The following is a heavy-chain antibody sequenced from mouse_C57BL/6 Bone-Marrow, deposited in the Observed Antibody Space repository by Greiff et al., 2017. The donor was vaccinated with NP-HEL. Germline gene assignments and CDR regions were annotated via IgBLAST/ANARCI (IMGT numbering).Heavy chain of an antibody. J-gene: IGHJ4*01. D-gene: IGHD1-1*01. CDR2: IYPGSGST. CDR3: ARFTTVVAGDY. CDR1: GYTFTSYW. Sequence: QVQLKQPGAELVKPGASVKMSCKASGYTFTSYWITWVKQRPGQGLEWIGDIYPGSGSTNYNEKFKSKATLTVDTSSSTAYMQLSSLTSEDSAVYYCARFTTVVAGDYWGQGTSVTVSS. V-gene: IGHV1-55*01.